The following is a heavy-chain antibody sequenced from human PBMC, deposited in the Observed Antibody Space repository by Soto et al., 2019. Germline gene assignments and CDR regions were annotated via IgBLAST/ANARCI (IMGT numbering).Heavy chain of an antibody. D-gene: IGHD6-19*01. V-gene: IGHV3-23*01. J-gene: IGHJ4*02. CDR1: GFTFSSYA. CDR3: AKGLEDAGMAVAGTPFDY. Sequence: GGSLRLSCAASGFTFSSYAMSWVRQAPGKGLEWVSAISGSGGSTYYADSVKGRFTISRDNSKNTLYLQMNSLRAEDTAVYYCAKGLEDAGMAVAGTPFDYWGQGTLVTVSS. CDR2: ISGSGGST.